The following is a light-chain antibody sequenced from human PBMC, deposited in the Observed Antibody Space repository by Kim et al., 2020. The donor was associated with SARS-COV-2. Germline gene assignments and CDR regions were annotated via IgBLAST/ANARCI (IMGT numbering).Light chain of an antibody. Sequence: EIVLTQSPATLSLSPGERATLSCRASQSVSSYLAWYQQKPGQAPRLLIYDASNRATGIPARFSGSGSGTDFTLTLSSLEPEDFAVYYCQQRSNWLPYTFGQGPKLEI. CDR3: QQRSNWLPYT. CDR1: QSVSSY. CDR2: DAS. V-gene: IGKV3-11*01. J-gene: IGKJ2*01.